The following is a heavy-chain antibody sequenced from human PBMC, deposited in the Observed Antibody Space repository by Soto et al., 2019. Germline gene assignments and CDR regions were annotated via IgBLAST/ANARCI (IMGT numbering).Heavy chain of an antibody. J-gene: IGHJ4*02. D-gene: IGHD1-1*01. CDR1: GFTFNTYG. CDR2: ISSDATTK. CDR3: AAHSGKYWKQFDS. Sequence: PGGSLRLSCTASGFTFNTYGVHWVRQAPGKGLEWVALISSDATTKIYGDSVKGRFTISRDNPKNTLYLQMNSLLPEDTAVYYCAAHSGKYWKQFDSWGLGTLVTVPS. V-gene: IGHV3-30*03.